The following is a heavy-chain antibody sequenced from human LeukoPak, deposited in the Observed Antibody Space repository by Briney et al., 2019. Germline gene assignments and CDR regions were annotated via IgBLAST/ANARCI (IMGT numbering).Heavy chain of an antibody. CDR1: GYTFTCYY. D-gene: IGHD6-19*01. CDR2: INPNSGDT. V-gene: IGHV1-2*02. CDR3: ARVGSSGWYVHPTLDY. J-gene: IGHJ4*02. Sequence: ASVKVSCKASGYTFTCYYMHWVRQAPGQGLEWMGWINPNSGDTNYAQKFQGRVTVTRDTSISTAYMEQSWLRSGDTAVYYCARVGSSGWYVHPTLDYWGQGTLVTVSS.